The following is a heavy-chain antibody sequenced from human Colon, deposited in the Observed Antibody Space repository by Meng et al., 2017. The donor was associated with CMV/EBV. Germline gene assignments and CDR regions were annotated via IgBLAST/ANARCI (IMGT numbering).Heavy chain of an antibody. J-gene: IGHJ6*02. D-gene: IGHD1-20*01. CDR2: IIPILGIA. V-gene: IGHV1-69*10. CDR1: GGTFSSYA. CDR3: ARASNWNGANKNFYNYGMDV. Sequence: SVKVSCKASGGTFSSYAISWVRQAPGQGLEWMGGIIPILGIANYAQKFQGRVTITADKSTSTAYMELSSLRSDDTAVYYCARASNWNGANKNFYNYGMDVWGQGTTVTVSS.